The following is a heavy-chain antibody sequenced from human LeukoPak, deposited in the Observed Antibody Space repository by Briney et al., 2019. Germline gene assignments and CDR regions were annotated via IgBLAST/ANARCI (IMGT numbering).Heavy chain of an antibody. V-gene: IGHV3-30*19. D-gene: IGHD6-13*01. CDR3: ARDQAAAAGISRSYGMDV. CDR2: ISYDGSNK. J-gene: IGHJ6*02. CDR1: GFTFSSYG. Sequence: GGSLRLSCAASGFTFSSYGMHWVRQAPGKGLEWVAVISYDGSNKYYADSVKGRFTISRDNSKNTLYLQMNSLRAEDTAVYYCARDQAAAAGISRSYGMDVWGQGTTVTVSS.